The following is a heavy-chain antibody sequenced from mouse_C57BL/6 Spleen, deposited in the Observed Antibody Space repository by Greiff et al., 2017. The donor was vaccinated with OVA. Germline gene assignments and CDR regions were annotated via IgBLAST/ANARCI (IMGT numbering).Heavy chain of an antibody. CDR2: ISSGSSNI. CDR3: ASDDGYYGFAY. CDR1: GFTFSDYG. D-gene: IGHD2-3*01. Sequence: EVHLVESGGGLVKPGGSLKLSCAASGFTFSDYGMHWVRQTPEKGLEWVAYISSGSSNIYYADTVQGRFTISRDNAKNTLFLQMTSLRAEDTAMYYCASDDGYYGFAYWGQGTLVTVSA. J-gene: IGHJ3*01. V-gene: IGHV5-17*01.